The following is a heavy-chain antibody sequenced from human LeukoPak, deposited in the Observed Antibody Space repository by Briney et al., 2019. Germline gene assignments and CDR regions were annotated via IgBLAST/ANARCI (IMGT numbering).Heavy chain of an antibody. CDR3: AGGVRAADLDY. Sequence: GASVKVSCKASGGTFSSYAIRWVRQAPGHGLEWMGGIIPIFGTANYAQKFQGRVTITADDSTSTAYMELSRLRSEDTAVYYCAGGVRAADLDYWGQGTLVTVSS. CDR2: IIPIFGTA. J-gene: IGHJ4*02. V-gene: IGHV1-69*13. D-gene: IGHD3-16*01. CDR1: GGTFSSYA.